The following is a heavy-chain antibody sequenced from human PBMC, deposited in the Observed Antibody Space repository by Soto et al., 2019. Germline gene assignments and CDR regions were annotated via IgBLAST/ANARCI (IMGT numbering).Heavy chain of an antibody. V-gene: IGHV4-4*07. CDR2: IHTTGNV. Sequence: SETLSLTCNVSGASTTIYYWSWIRQSAGKGLEWIGRIHTTGNVNYNPSLRSRVTMSRDSSKNQLSLKLTSVTAADTAVYYCVRDRLNWFDPWGQGVLVTVSS. CDR3: VRDRLNWFDP. J-gene: IGHJ5*02. CDR1: GASTTIYY.